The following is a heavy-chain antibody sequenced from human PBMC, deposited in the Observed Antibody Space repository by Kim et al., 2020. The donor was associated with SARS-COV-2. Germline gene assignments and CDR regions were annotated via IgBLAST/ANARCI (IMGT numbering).Heavy chain of an antibody. Sequence: GGSLRLSCAASEFYITNYWMSWVRQAPGKGLEWVANIKTDGSKQLYADSVKGRFTISRDNAKNSLYLQMNGLRVEDTAIYYCTRVFGAYDFSAYWGQGTLVPVSS. D-gene: IGHD3-3*01. J-gene: IGHJ4*02. CDR2: IKTDGSKQ. CDR3: TRVFGAYDFSAY. V-gene: IGHV3-7*01. CDR1: EFYITNYW.